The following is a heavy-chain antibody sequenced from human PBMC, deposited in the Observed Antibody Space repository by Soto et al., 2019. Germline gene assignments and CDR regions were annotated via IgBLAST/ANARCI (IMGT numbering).Heavy chain of an antibody. Sequence: TGGSLRLSCASSGFTLSMSAVNWIRQAPGKGLEWVSYISDSGDRTYYADSVKGRFTISRDRSKNAVSLQMDSLRAEDTAVYYCAKDRAIIVKAGDVFDVWGQGTKVTVS. CDR3: AKDRAIIVKAGDVFDV. CDR2: ISDSGDRT. V-gene: IGHV3-23*01. J-gene: IGHJ3*01. CDR1: GFTLSMSA. D-gene: IGHD3-16*02.